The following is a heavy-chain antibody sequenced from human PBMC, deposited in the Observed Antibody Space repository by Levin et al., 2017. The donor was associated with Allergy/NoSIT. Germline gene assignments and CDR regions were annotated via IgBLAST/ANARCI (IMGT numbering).Heavy chain of an antibody. D-gene: IGHD3-3*01. J-gene: IGHJ5*02. CDR1: GYTFTSYD. Sequence: ASVKVSCKASGYTFTSYDINWVRQATGQGLEWMGWMNPNSGNTGYAQKFQGRVTMTRNTSISTAYMELSSLRSEDTAVYYCARVYFWSGYYHNWFDPWGQGTLVTVSS. V-gene: IGHV1-8*01. CDR2: MNPNSGNT. CDR3: ARVYFWSGYYHNWFDP.